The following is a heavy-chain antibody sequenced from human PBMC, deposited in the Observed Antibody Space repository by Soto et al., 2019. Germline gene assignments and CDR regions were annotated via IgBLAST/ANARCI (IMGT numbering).Heavy chain of an antibody. J-gene: IGHJ4*02. CDR1: GFTFSSYG. CDR3: AKDRLGYCSGGSCYSFDY. V-gene: IGHV3-30*18. Sequence: PVGSLRLSCAASGFTFSSYGMHWVRQAPGKGLEWVAVISYDGSNKYYADSVKGRFTISRDNSKNTLYLQMNSLRAEDTAVYYCAKDRLGYCSGGSCYSFDYWGQGTLVTVSS. CDR2: ISYDGSNK. D-gene: IGHD2-15*01.